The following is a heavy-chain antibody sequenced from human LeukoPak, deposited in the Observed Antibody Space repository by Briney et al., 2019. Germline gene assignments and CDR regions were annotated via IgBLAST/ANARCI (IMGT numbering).Heavy chain of an antibody. CDR3: ARGYCSGGSCRGGAFDI. CDR2: IYHSGST. V-gene: IGHV4-30-2*01. CDR1: GGSISSGGYS. Sequence: PSQTLSLTCAVSGGSISSGGYSWSWLRQPPGQGLEWIGYIYHSGSTYYNPSLKSRVTISVDRSKNQFSLKLSSVTAADTAVYYCARGYCSGGSCRGGAFDIWGQGTMVTVSS. D-gene: IGHD2-15*01. J-gene: IGHJ3*02.